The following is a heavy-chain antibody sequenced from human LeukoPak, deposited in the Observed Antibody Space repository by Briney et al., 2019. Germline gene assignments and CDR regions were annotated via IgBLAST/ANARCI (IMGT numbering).Heavy chain of an antibody. J-gene: IGHJ4*02. V-gene: IGHV3-7*01. CDR3: ARDRTLFDY. Sequence: PGGSLRLSCAASGFTFGNYWMSWVRQVPGQGLEWVGHIKQDGSEKYYVDSVKGRFTISRDNAKNSLYLQMNSLRAEDTAVYYCARDRTLFDYWGQGTLVTVSS. CDR2: IKQDGSEK. CDR1: GFTFGNYW.